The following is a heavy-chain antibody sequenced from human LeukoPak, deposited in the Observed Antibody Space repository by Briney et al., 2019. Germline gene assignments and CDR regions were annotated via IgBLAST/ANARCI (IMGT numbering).Heavy chain of an antibody. J-gene: IGHJ3*02. Sequence: SETLSLTCAVYGGSFSGYYWSWIRQPPGKGLEWIGEINHSGSTNYNPSLKSRVTISADTSKNQFSLKLSSVTAADTAVYYCARGKTKTRWLQSGDGRAFDIWGQGTMVTVSS. CDR2: INHSGST. CDR1: GGSFSGYY. V-gene: IGHV4-34*01. D-gene: IGHD5-24*01. CDR3: ARGKTKTRWLQSGDGRAFDI.